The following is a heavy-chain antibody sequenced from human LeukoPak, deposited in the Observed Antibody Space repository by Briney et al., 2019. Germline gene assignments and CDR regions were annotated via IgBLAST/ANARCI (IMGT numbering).Heavy chain of an antibody. J-gene: IGHJ4*02. CDR2: IIPILGIA. CDR3: ARLGVAVAATGKNYFDY. CDR1: GGTFSSYA. Sequence: VASVKVSRKASGGTFSSYAISWVRQAPGQGLEWMGRIIPILGIANYAQKFQGRVTITADKSTSTAYMELSSLRSEDTAVYYCARLGVAVAATGKNYFDYWGQGTLVTVSS. D-gene: IGHD6-19*01. V-gene: IGHV1-69*04.